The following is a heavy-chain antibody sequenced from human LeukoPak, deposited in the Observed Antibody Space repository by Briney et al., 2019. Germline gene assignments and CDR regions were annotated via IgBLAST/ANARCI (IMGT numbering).Heavy chain of an antibody. D-gene: IGHD3-16*02. J-gene: IGHJ4*02. CDR2: INPNSGGT. CDR1: GYAFTGYY. Sequence: GASVKVSCKASGYAFTGYYMHWLRQAPGQGLEWMGWINPNSGGTNYAQKFQGRVTMTRDTSISTAYMELSRLRSDDTAVYYCARTTRQEAGYVWGSYRYIPPYYFDYWGQGTLVTVSS. V-gene: IGHV1-2*02. CDR3: ARTTRQEAGYVWGSYRYIPPYYFDY.